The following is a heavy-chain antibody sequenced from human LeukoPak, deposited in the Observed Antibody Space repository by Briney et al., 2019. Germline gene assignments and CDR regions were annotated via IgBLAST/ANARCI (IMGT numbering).Heavy chain of an antibody. D-gene: IGHD6-13*01. Sequence: PSETLSLTCTVSGGSISSYYWSWIRQPPGKGLEWIGYIYYSGSTNYNPSLKSRVTISVDTSKNQFSLKLSSVTAADTAVYYCARDPSSWYGDYYYMDVWGKGTTVTVSS. V-gene: IGHV4-59*12. J-gene: IGHJ6*03. CDR3: ARDPSSWYGDYYYMDV. CDR1: GGSISSYY. CDR2: IYYSGST.